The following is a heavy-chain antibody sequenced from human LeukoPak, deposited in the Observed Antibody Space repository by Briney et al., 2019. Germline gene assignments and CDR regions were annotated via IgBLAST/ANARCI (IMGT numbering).Heavy chain of an antibody. J-gene: IGHJ4*02. CDR2: ISGSGGST. V-gene: IGHV3-23*01. Sequence: PGGSLRLSCAASGFTFSSYAVSWVRQAPGKGLEWVSAISGSGGSTYYTDSVKGRFTISRDNSKNTLYLQMNSLRAEDTAVYYCAKASYFHGSGSYFPFDYWGQGTLVTVSS. D-gene: IGHD3-10*01. CDR3: AKASYFHGSGSYFPFDY. CDR1: GFTFSSYA.